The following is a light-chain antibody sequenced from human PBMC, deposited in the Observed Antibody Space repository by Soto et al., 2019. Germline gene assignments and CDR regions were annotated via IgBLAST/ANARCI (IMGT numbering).Light chain of an antibody. CDR1: SSDVGAYNF. CDR3: SSYTTNKTLL. J-gene: IGLJ2*01. CDR2: EVS. Sequence: QSALTQPPSASGSPGQSVAISCTGTSSDVGAYNFVSWYQQHPGKAPKLIFYEVSNRPPGLSDRFSGSKSGTTASLTISGLQAEDEADYFCSSYTTNKTLLFGGGTKLTVL. V-gene: IGLV2-14*01.